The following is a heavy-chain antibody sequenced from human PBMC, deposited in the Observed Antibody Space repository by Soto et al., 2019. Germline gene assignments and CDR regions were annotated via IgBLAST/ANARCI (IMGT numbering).Heavy chain of an antibody. D-gene: IGHD3-22*01. J-gene: IGHJ6*02. V-gene: IGHV1-46*01. CDR1: QYNFTNYY. Sequence: QVQLVQSGAESKTPGASVKVSCKASQYNFTNYYVHWVRQAPGEGFEWMGVFNPSGGTTKYAQRFRGRVTMTRDTSTNTVYMDLRSLRPEDTAVYFCARALYDTDSVPVGAESRYYVMDVWGRGTTVTVSS. CDR2: FNPSGGTT. CDR3: ARALYDTDSVPVGAESRYYVMDV.